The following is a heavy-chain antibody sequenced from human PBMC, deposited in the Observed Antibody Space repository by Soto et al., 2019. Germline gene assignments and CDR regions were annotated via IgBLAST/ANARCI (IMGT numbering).Heavy chain of an antibody. CDR2: IWYDGSNK. Sequence: PGGSLRLSCAASGFTFSSYGMHWVRQAPGKGLEWVAVIWYDGSNKYYADSVKGRFTISRDNSKNTLYLQMNSLRAEDTAVYYFARDGPRYYGSGSYYNLYYFDYWGQGTLVTVSS. V-gene: IGHV3-33*01. D-gene: IGHD3-10*01. J-gene: IGHJ4*02. CDR1: GFTFSSYG. CDR3: ARDGPRYYGSGSYYNLYYFDY.